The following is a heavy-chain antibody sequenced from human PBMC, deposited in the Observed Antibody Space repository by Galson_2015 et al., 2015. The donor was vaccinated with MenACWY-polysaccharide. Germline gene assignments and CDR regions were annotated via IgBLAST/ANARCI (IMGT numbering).Heavy chain of an antibody. Sequence: LGRGVYRCKVSRDYAECVKSRITIHPDTSKNQFSLQLNSVTPEDTAVYYCARDSRGDYFYFDYWGQGTLVTVSS. CDR3: ARDSRGDYFYFDY. J-gene: IGHJ4*02. V-gene: IGHV6-1*01. D-gene: IGHD4-17*01. CDR2: GVYRCKVSR.